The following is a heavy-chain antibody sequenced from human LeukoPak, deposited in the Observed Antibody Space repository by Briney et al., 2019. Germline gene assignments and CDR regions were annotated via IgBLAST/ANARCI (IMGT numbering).Heavy chain of an antibody. Sequence: SETLSLTCTVSGGSIRSSYYYWGWIRQPPGKGLEWIGSIYDSGSTYYNPSLKSRVTISVDTSKNQFSLKLSSVTAADTAVYYCARVMGPKGWFDPWGQGTLVTVSS. CDR2: IYDSGST. CDR1: GGSIRSSYYY. CDR3: ARVMGPKGWFDP. J-gene: IGHJ5*02. D-gene: IGHD3-16*01. V-gene: IGHV4-39*07.